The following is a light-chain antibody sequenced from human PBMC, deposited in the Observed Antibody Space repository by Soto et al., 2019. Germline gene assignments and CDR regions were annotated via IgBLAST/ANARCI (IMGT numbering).Light chain of an antibody. CDR2: GAS. CDR3: QQYNNLPPWT. V-gene: IGKV3-15*01. Sequence: EIVMTQSPATLSVSPGERATLSCRASQSVSSNLAWYQQKPGQAPRLLIYGASTRATGIPARFSGSGSGTDFTLTISSLQSEGFAVYYCQQYNNLPPWTFGQGTKVEIK. CDR1: QSVSSN. J-gene: IGKJ1*01.